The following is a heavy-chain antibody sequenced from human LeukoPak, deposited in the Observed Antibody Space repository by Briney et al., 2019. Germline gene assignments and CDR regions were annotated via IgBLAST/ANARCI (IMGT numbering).Heavy chain of an antibody. CDR1: GGSFSGYY. V-gene: IGHV4-34*01. D-gene: IGHD2-2*01. J-gene: IGHJ5*02. CDR2: INHGGST. Sequence: SETLSLTCAVYGGSFSGYYWSWIRQPPGKGLVWIGEINHGGSTNYNPSLKSRVTISVDTSKNQFSLKLSSVTAADTAVYYCARGGGYCSSTSCPNTNWFDPWGQGTLVTVSS. CDR3: ARGGGYCSSTSCPNTNWFDP.